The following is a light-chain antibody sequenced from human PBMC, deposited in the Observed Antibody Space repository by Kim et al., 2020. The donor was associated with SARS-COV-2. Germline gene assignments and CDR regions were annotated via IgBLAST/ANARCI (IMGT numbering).Light chain of an antibody. CDR1: QSVLYSSNNKNY. CDR3: QQYYSTPQS. CDR2: WAS. J-gene: IGKJ2*03. Sequence: DIVMTQSPDSLAVSLGERATINCKSSQSVLYSSNNKNYLAWYQQKPGQPPKLLIYWASTRESGVPDRFSGSGSGRDFTLTISSLQAEDMAVYCGQQYYSTPQSFGRGTRLGI. V-gene: IGKV4-1*01.